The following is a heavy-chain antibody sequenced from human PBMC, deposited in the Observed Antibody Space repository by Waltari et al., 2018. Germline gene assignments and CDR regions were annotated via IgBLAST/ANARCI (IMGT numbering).Heavy chain of an antibody. CDR2: INPNSGGT. CDR1: GYTFTGYY. J-gene: IGHJ6*02. CDR3: ARDHGPGGYYGMDV. V-gene: IGHV1-2*02. Sequence: QVQLVQSGAEVKKPGASVKVSCKASGYTFTGYYMHWVRQAPGQGLEWMGWINPNSGGTNDAQKFQGRVTMTRDTSISTAYMELSRLRSDDTAVYYCARDHGPGGYYGMDVWGQGTTVTVSS. D-gene: IGHD3-10*01.